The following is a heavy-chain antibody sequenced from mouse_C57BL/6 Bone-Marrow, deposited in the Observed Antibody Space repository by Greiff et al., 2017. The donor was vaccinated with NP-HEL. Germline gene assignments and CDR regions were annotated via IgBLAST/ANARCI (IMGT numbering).Heavy chain of an antibody. J-gene: IGHJ1*03. CDR3: ARGALFYYGSSYWYFDV. Sequence: EVQVVESEGGLVQPGSSMKLSCTASGFTFSDYYMAWVRQVPEKGLEWVANINYDGSSTYYLDSLKSRFIISRDNAKNILYLQMSSLKSEDTATYYCARGALFYYGSSYWYFDVWGTGTTVTVSS. V-gene: IGHV5-16*01. CDR2: INYDGSST. D-gene: IGHD1-1*01. CDR1: GFTFSDYY.